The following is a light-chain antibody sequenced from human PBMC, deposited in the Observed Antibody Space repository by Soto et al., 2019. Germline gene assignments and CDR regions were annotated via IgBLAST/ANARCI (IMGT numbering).Light chain of an antibody. J-gene: IGLJ3*02. CDR1: RSNIGSAI. V-gene: IGLV1-47*01. Sequence: QSVLTQPPSLSVTPGQTVTISCIGSRSNIGSAIVHWYQQLPGTAPKHLIYMNSQRPSGVPDRFSGSKSGTSASLVITGLRPEDEADYYCVAWDDNLGSRVFGGGTKLTVL. CDR2: MNS. CDR3: VAWDDNLGSRV.